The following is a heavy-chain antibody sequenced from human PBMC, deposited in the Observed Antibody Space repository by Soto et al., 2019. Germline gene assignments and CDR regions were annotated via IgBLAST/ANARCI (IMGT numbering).Heavy chain of an antibody. D-gene: IGHD3-10*01. Sequence: GSCPTLVNPTQTLTLTCTFSGFSLSTCGSGVGWIPQPPGKALEWLALIYWDDDKRYSPSLKSRLTITKDTSKNQVVLTMTNMDPVDTATYYCAHSGGTLDTPRGEYFDYWGQGTLVTVSS. CDR3: AHSGGTLDTPRGEYFDY. CDR1: GFSLSTCGSG. V-gene: IGHV2-5*02. CDR2: IYWDDDK. J-gene: IGHJ4*02.